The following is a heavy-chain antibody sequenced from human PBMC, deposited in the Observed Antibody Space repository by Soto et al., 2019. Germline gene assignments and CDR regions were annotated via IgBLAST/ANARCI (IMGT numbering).Heavy chain of an antibody. CDR3: ARHRDCSGYYPFEE. CDR1: GYSFTTYW. CDR2: IYPGDSDT. Sequence: EVQLVQSGAEVKKPGESLKISCKGSGYSFTTYWIGWVRQMPGKGLEWMGIIYPGDSDTRYSPSFQGQVTISADKSINPAFLPGSSLKASDTAMYYCARHRDCSGYYPFEEWGQGTRVTVSS. V-gene: IGHV5-51*01. J-gene: IGHJ4*02. D-gene: IGHD3-22*01.